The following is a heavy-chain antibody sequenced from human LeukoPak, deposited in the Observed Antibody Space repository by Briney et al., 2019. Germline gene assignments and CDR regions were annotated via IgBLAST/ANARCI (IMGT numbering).Heavy chain of an antibody. CDR3: ARDKSGSYFPFDY. CDR2: ISAYNGNT. J-gene: IGHJ4*02. Sequence: ASVTVSCTSSAYTFTSYGISWVRQAPGQGLEWMGWISAYNGNTNYAQKLQGRVTMTTDTSTSTAYMELRSLRSDDTAVYYCARDKSGSYFPFDYWGQGTLVTVSS. CDR1: AYTFTSYG. V-gene: IGHV1-18*01. D-gene: IGHD1-26*01.